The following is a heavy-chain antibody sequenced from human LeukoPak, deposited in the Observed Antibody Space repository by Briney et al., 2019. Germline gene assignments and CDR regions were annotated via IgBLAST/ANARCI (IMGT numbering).Heavy chain of an antibody. CDR3: ARGGGLDV. D-gene: IGHD3-16*01. Sequence: PGGSLRLSCAASGFTFSSYGMTWVRQAPGKGLEWVSGISGSGGSTYYADSVKGRFTISRDNAKNSLYLQMSNLRAEDTAVYFCARGGGLDVWGQGATVTVSS. CDR1: GFTFSSYG. J-gene: IGHJ6*02. V-gene: IGHV3-23*01. CDR2: ISGSGGST.